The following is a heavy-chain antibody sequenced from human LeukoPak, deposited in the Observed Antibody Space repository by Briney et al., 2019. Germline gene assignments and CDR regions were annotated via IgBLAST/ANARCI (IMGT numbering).Heavy chain of an antibody. CDR3: ARLIRTRRENWFDP. J-gene: IGHJ5*02. CDR2: IYYSGST. CDR1: GGSISSYY. Sequence: PSETLSLTCTVSGGSISSYYWSWIRQPPGKGLEWVGYIYYSGSTNYNPSLKSRVLISVDTSKHKSSLKLRSVTAADTAVYYCARLIRTRRENWFDPWGQGTLVTVSS. V-gene: IGHV4-59*08.